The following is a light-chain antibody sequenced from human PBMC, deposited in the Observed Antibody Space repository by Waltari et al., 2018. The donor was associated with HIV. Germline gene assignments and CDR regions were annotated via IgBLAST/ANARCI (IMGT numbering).Light chain of an antibody. CDR2: EVI. CDR3: CSYAGWSDSWV. CDR1: SSDVGGYNY. Sequence: QSALTQPPSASGSPGQSVTISCTGTSSDVGGYNYVSWYLQRPGKAPKLVVYEVIKRPSGVPDRFSVSKSGNTASLTVSGLQAEDEGDYYCCSYAGWSDSWVFGTGTKVTVL. J-gene: IGLJ1*01. V-gene: IGLV2-8*01.